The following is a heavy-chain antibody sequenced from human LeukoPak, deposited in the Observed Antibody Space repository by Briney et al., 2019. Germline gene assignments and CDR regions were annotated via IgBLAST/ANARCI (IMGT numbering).Heavy chain of an antibody. J-gene: IGHJ5*02. CDR2: IYYSGST. CDR1: GGSISSSSYY. Sequence: PSETLSLTCTVSGGSISSSSYYWGWIRQPPGKGLEWIGSIYYSGSTYYNPSLKSRVTISVDTSKNQFSLKLSSVTAADTAVYYCARQVVVPAAILLLWFDPWGQGTLVTVSS. D-gene: IGHD2-2*01. CDR3: ARQVVVPAAILLLWFDP. V-gene: IGHV4-39*01.